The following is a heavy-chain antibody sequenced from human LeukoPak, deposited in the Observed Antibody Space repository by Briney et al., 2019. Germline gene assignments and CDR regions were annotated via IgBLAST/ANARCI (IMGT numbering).Heavy chain of an antibody. D-gene: IGHD4-17*01. Sequence: GGSLRLSCAASGFTFSSYGMHWVRQAPGKGLEWVAFIRYDGSNKYYADSVKGRFTISRDNSKNTLYLQMNSLRAEDTAVYYCAKENDYGDTGRYYGMDVWGQGTTVTVSS. CDR3: AKENDYGDTGRYYGMDV. CDR2: IRYDGSNK. J-gene: IGHJ6*02. CDR1: GFTFSSYG. V-gene: IGHV3-30*02.